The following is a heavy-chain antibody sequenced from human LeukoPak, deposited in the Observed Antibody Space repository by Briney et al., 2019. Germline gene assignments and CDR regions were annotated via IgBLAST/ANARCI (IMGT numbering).Heavy chain of an antibody. J-gene: IGHJ4*02. CDR1: GFTFSSYA. Sequence: PGGSLRLSCAASGFTFSSYAMSWVRQAPGKGLEWVSAISGSGGSTYYADSVKGRFTISRDNAKNSLYLQMNSLRAEDTAVYYCARVPGEWELGPYFDYWGQGTLVTVSS. V-gene: IGHV3-23*01. D-gene: IGHD1-26*01. CDR2: ISGSGGST. CDR3: ARVPGEWELGPYFDY.